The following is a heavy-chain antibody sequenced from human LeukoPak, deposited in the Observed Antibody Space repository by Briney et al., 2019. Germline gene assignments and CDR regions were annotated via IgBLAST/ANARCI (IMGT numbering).Heavy chain of an antibody. J-gene: IGHJ6*03. D-gene: IGHD4-17*01. CDR3: ARLDLTVTTQYYYYYMDV. Sequence: SETLSLTCAVYGGSFSGYYWSWIRQPPGKGLEWIGEINHSGSTNYNPSLKSRVTISVDTSKNQFSLKLSSVTAADTAVYYCARLDLTVTTQYYYYYMDVWGKGTTVTISS. CDR1: GGSFSGYY. V-gene: IGHV4-34*01. CDR2: INHSGST.